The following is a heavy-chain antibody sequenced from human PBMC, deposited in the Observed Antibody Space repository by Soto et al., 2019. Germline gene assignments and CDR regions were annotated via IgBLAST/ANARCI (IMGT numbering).Heavy chain of an antibody. CDR1: GGTVSSYV. J-gene: IGHJ6*02. V-gene: IGHV1-69*13. D-gene: IGHD4-17*01. CDR2: IIPIFGTA. Sequence: SLKVACKSSGGTVSSYVISWVRQAPGQGLEWMGGIIPIFGTANYAQKFQGRVTITADESTSTAYMELSSLRSEDTAVYYCARSTTVTTVDYYYYGMDVWGQGTTVTVSS. CDR3: ARSTTVTTVDYYYYGMDV.